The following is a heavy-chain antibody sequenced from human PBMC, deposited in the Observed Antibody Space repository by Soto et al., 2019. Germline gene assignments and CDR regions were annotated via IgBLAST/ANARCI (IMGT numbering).Heavy chain of an antibody. J-gene: IGHJ5*02. CDR2: IYHSGST. Sequence: SETLSLTSAVSGGSISSSNWWSWVRQPPGKGLEWIGEIYHSGSTNYNPSLKSRVTISVDKSKNQFSLKLSSVTAADTAVYYCARGASSSWYDFWFDPWGQGTLVTVSS. CDR3: ARGASSSWYDFWFDP. CDR1: GGSISSSNW. D-gene: IGHD6-13*01. V-gene: IGHV4-4*02.